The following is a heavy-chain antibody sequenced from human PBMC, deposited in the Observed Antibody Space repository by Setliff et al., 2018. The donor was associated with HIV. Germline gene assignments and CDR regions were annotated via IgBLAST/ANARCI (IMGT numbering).Heavy chain of an antibody. CDR2: IYSSGTT. CDR1: GGPINSGSYY. J-gene: IGHJ5*01. D-gene: IGHD2-15*01. CDR3: ARSIVVVVAATPLGWFDS. V-gene: IGHV4-61*02. Sequence: PSETLSLTCTVSGGPINSGSYYWSWIRQPAGKGLEWIGRIYSSGTTNYNPSLKRRVTISLDTSENQFSLKLNSVTAADTAVYYCARSIVVVVAATPLGWFDSWGQGTLVTVSS.